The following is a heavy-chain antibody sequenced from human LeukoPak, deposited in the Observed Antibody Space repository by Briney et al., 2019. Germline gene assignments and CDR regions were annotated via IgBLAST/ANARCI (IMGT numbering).Heavy chain of an antibody. V-gene: IGHV3-9*01. Sequence: GGSLRLSCAASRFTFGDHAMHWVRHAPGKGLEWVSGISWNSGSIGYADSVKGRFTISRDNAKNSLYLQMSSLRAEDTALYYCAKDWGLVERYFDWDAFDIWGQGTMVTVSS. CDR2: ISWNSGSI. J-gene: IGHJ3*02. D-gene: IGHD3-9*01. CDR1: RFTFGDHA. CDR3: AKDWGLVERYFDWDAFDI.